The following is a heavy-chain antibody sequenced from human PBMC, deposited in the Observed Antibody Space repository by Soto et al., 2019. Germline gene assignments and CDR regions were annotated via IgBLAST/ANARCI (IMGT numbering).Heavy chain of an antibody. Sequence: SETLSLTCAVSGGSISSSNWWGWVRQPPGKGLEWIGEIYHSGSTNYNPSLKSRVTISVDTSKNQFSLKLSSVTAADTAVYYFARVGDCSSTSCYVNYYYMDVWGKGTTVTVSS. V-gene: IGHV4-4*02. D-gene: IGHD2-2*01. CDR2: IYHSGST. J-gene: IGHJ6*03. CDR1: GGSISSSNW. CDR3: ARVGDCSSTSCYVNYYYMDV.